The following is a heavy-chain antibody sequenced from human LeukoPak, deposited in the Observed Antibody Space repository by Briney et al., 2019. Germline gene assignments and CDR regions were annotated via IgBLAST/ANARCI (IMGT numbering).Heavy chain of an antibody. CDR2: ISAYNGNT. J-gene: IGHJ1*01. CDR1: GYTFTSYG. Sequence: GASVKVSCKASGYTFTSYGISWVRQAPGQGLEWMGWISAYNGNTNYAQKLQGRVTMTTDTSTITAYMELRSLRSDDTAVYYCAREVHYYDSSGDEYFQHWGQGTLVTVSS. V-gene: IGHV1-18*01. CDR3: AREVHYYDSSGDEYFQH. D-gene: IGHD3-22*01.